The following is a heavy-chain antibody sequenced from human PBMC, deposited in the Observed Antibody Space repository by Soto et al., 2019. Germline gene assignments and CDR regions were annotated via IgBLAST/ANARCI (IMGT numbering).Heavy chain of an antibody. CDR2: ISWNSGSI. CDR1: GFTFDDYA. V-gene: IGHV3-9*01. CDR3: AKDIGESAYDFWSGYYHYYYGMDV. Sequence: EVQLVESGGGLVQPGRSLRLSCEASGFTFDDYAMHWVRQAPGKGLEWVSGISWNSGSIGYADSVKGRFTISRDNAKNSLYLQMNSLRAEDTALYYCAKDIGESAYDFWSGYYHYYYGMDVWGQGTTVTVSS. D-gene: IGHD3-3*01. J-gene: IGHJ6*02.